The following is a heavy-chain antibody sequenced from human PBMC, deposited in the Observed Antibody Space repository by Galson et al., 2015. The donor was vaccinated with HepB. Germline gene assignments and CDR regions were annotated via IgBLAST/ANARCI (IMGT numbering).Heavy chain of an antibody. V-gene: IGHV3-30*02. J-gene: IGHJ5*02. CDR2: IPYDESGK. Sequence: SLRLSCAASGFSFNSYGMHWVRQAPGQGLQWVAFIPYDESGKTYAASVKGRFTISRDNSKNTLYLQMNSLSAADTALYYCVKDIWIRGFVLDDWFAPWGQGALVTVSS. CDR1: GFSFNSYG. CDR3: VKDIWIRGFVLDDWFAP. D-gene: IGHD1-1*01.